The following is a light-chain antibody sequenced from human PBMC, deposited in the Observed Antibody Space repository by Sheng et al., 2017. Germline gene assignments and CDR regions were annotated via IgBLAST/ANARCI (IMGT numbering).Light chain of an antibody. CDR1: EGVSSA. Sequence: AIQLTQSPSSLSASVGDTITITCRASEGVSSALAWYQQKPGKTPRLLIYDVSTLETGVSSRFSGSGSGTDFSLSISSLQPEDFATYYCQQSNSIPHTFGQGTKVEIK. V-gene: IGKV1-13*02. CDR2: DVS. CDR3: QQSNSIPHT. J-gene: IGKJ1*01.